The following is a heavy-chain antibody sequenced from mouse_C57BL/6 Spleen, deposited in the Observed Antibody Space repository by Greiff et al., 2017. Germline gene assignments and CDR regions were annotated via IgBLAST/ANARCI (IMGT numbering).Heavy chain of an antibody. CDR3: ARCYYGSSYGAMDY. CDR2: IWSGGST. CDR1: GFSLTSYG. J-gene: IGHJ4*01. V-gene: IGHV2-2*01. D-gene: IGHD1-1*01. Sequence: VQLVESGPGLVQPSQSLSITCTVSGFSLTSYGVHWVRQSPGKGLEWLGVIWSGGSTDYNAAFISRLSISNDNSKSQVFFKMNSLQAVDTAIYYCARCYYGSSYGAMDYWGQGTSVTVSS.